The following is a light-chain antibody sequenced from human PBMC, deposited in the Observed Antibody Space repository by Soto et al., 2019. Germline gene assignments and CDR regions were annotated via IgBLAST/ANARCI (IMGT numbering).Light chain of an antibody. CDR3: SSYAGRNNWV. Sequence: QSVLTQPPSASGSPGQSVTISCTGTSSDVGGYKYVSWYQQHPGKAPKPMIYEVSKRPSGVPDRFSGSKSGNTASLTVSGLQAEDEADYYCSSYAGRNNWVFGGGTKLTVL. CDR2: EVS. V-gene: IGLV2-8*01. CDR1: SSDVGGYKY. J-gene: IGLJ3*02.